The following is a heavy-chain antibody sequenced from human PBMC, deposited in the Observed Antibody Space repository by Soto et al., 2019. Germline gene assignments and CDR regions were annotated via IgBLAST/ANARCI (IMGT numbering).Heavy chain of an antibody. J-gene: IGHJ4*02. D-gene: IGHD3-22*01. CDR1: GFTFRIYA. CDR2: ITGNGGT. CDR3: AKDAPGSGWLSDY. Sequence: EVQLLESGGGVIQPGGSLRLSCAASGFTFRIYAMSWVRQAPGKGLEWVSTITGNGGTSYADFVRGRFTISRDNSKNTLYLQMNSLRADDTAVYYWAKDAPGSGWLSDYWGQGTLVTVSS. V-gene: IGHV3-23*01.